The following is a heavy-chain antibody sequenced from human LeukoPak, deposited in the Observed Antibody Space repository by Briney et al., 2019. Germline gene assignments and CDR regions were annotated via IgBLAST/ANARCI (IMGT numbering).Heavy chain of an antibody. V-gene: IGHV1-2*02. Sequence: GASVKVSCKASGYTFTGYYMHWVRQAPGQGLEWMGWINPNSGGTNYAQKFQGRVTMTRDTSISTAYMELSRLRSDDTAVYYCARADGTIFRDPNLLGAFDIWGQGTMVTVSS. CDR1: GYTFTGYY. CDR3: ARADGTIFRDPNLLGAFDI. D-gene: IGHD3-10*01. J-gene: IGHJ3*02. CDR2: INPNSGGT.